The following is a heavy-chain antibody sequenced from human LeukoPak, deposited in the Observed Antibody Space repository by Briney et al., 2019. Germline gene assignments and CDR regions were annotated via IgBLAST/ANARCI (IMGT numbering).Heavy chain of an antibody. D-gene: IGHD6-6*01. J-gene: IGHJ4*02. CDR3: ARSRPWYYFDY. Sequence: RGGSLRLSCAASGFTFSSYAMHWVRQAPGKGLEYVSATSSNGGSTYYANSVKGRFTISRDNSKNTLYLQMGSLRAEDMAVYYCARSRPWYYFDYWGQGTQVTVSS. CDR1: GFTFSSYA. CDR2: TSSNGGST. V-gene: IGHV3-64*01.